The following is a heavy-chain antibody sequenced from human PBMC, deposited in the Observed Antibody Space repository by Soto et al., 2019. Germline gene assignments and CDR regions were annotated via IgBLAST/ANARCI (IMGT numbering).Heavy chain of an antibody. CDR2: IKSKTDGGTT. D-gene: IGHD4-4*01. V-gene: IGHV3-15*01. J-gene: IGHJ6*02. Sequence: GGSLRLSCAASGFTFSNAWMSWVRQAPGKGLEWVGRIKSKTDGGTTDYAAPVKGRFTISRDDSKNTLYLQMNSLKTEDTAVYYRTTDVTTVTTYYYYGMDVWGQGTTVTVSS. CDR3: TTDVTTVTTYYYYGMDV. CDR1: GFTFSNAW.